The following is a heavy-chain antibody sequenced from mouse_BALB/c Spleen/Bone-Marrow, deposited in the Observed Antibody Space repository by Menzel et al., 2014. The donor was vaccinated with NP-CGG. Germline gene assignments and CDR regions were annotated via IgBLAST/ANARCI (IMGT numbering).Heavy chain of an antibody. CDR2: IFPGDSTT. CDR1: VNTFTSYD. V-gene: IGHV1-85*01. J-gene: IGHJ1*01. D-gene: IGHD1-2*01. CDR3: VRSRLRDWYFDV. Sequence: QVQLQQSGVELVKPGASVKLSCKASVNTFTSYDINWVRQRPEQGLEWIGWIFPGDSTTKYNEKFKGKATLSTDKSSSTAHMQLSRLTSEDSAVYFCVRSRLRDWYFDVWGAGTTVTISS.